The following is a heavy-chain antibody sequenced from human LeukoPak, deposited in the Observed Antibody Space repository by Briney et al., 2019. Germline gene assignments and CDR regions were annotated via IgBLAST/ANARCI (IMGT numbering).Heavy chain of an antibody. CDR2: IYYSRST. Sequence: PSETLSLTCTVSGASISSGDYYWSWIRQPPGKGLEWIGSIYYSRSTYYNPSLRSRVTISVDTSKNQFSLKLSSVTAADTAVYYCARVRSGTSWYDYWGQGTLVTVSS. V-gene: IGHV4-30-4*01. CDR1: GASISSGDYY. J-gene: IGHJ4*02. CDR3: ARVRSGTSWYDY. D-gene: IGHD2-2*01.